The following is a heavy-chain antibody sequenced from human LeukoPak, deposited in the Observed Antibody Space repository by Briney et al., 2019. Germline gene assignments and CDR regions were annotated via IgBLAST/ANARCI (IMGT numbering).Heavy chain of an antibody. CDR3: ATNYSYGTGFDN. D-gene: IGHD5-18*01. Sequence: PGGSLSLSCTASGFTFSSYAMSWVRQAPGKGLEWVSAISGSGGSTYYAHSVKGRFTISRDNSKNTLYLQMNGLRAEDTAVYYCATNYSYGTGFDNWGQGTLVTVSS. V-gene: IGHV3-23*01. J-gene: IGHJ4*02. CDR2: ISGSGGST. CDR1: GFTFSSYA.